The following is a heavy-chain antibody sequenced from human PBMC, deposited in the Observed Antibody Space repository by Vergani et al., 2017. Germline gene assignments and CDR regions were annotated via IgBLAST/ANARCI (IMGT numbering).Heavy chain of an antibody. D-gene: IGHD2-2*01. V-gene: IGHV1-2*02. CDR3: ASNSLIVVVPAAIDYYYYMDV. J-gene: IGHJ6*03. CDR1: GYTFTGYY. Sequence: QVLLVQSGAEVKKPGASVKVFCKASGYTFTGYYIHWVRQAPGQGLEWMGWINPNSDGTNYAQQFQGRVTMTRETSISTAYMGLSRLRSDDTAVYYCASNSLIVVVPAAIDYYYYMDVWGKGTTVTVSS. CDR2: INPNSDGT.